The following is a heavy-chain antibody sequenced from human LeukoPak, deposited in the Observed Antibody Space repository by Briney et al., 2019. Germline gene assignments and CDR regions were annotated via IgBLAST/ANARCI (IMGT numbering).Heavy chain of an antibody. J-gene: IGHJ5*02. V-gene: IGHV1-69*13. CDR1: GGTFSSYA. CDR2: IIPIFGTA. Sequence: ASVNVSCTASGGTFSSYAISWVRQAPGQGLEWMGGIIPIFGTANYAQKFQGRVTITADESTSTAYMELSSLRSEDTAVYYCARGRGGYCSGGSCYHSAWGQGTLVTVSS. D-gene: IGHD2-15*01. CDR3: ARGRGGYCSGGSCYHSA.